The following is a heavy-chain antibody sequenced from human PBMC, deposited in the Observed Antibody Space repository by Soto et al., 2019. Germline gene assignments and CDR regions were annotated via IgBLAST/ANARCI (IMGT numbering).Heavy chain of an antibody. D-gene: IGHD3-22*01. Sequence: PGESLKISCKASGYTFPSYSIDWVRQAPGKGLEWMANINRSKSNIRYTPSVKGQSTISIDNANNTPYLQMNSLRAEYTSVYYCARPTYYYDSSGPPAYWGQGTLVTVSS. CDR1: GYTFPSYS. V-gene: IGHV3-48*01. CDR2: INRSKSNI. CDR3: ARPTYYYDSSGPPAY. J-gene: IGHJ4*02.